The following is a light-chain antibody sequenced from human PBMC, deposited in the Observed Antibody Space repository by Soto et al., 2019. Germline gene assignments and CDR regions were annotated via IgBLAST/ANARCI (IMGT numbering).Light chain of an antibody. CDR3: QQYGSSPRT. J-gene: IGKJ1*01. V-gene: IGKV3-20*01. CDR2: GAS. Sequence: EIVLTQSPGTLSLSPGERATLSCRASQSVSSNLAWYQQKPGQAPRLLIYGASSRATGIPDRFSGSGSGTDFILTISRLEPEDFAVYYCQQYGSSPRTFGQGTKV. CDR1: QSVSSN.